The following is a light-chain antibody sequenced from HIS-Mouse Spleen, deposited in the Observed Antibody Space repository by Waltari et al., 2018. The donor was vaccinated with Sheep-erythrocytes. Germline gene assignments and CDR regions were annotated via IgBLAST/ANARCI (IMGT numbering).Light chain of an antibody. CDR2: EAS. J-gene: IGLJ2*01. CDR1: SSDVGGYNY. CDR3: SSYTSSSTVV. Sequence: QSALTQPASVSGSPGQSITISCTGTSSDVGGYNYVSWYQQHPGKAPKPMISEASNRPSAVSNRFSGSTSGNTASLTISGLQAEDEADYYCSSYTSSSTVVFGGGTKLTVL. V-gene: IGLV2-14*01.